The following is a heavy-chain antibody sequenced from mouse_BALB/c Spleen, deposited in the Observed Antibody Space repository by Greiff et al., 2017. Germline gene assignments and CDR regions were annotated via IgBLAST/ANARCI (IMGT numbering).Heavy chain of an antibody. J-gene: IGHJ2*01. D-gene: IGHD2-4*01. Sequence: VQLQQSGTELARPGASVKMSCKASGYSFTSYWMHWVKQRPGQGLEWIGAIYPGNSDTSYNQKFKGKAKLTAVTSASTAYMELSSLTNEDSAVYYCGSTMITTSFDYWGQGTTLTVSS. CDR3: GSTMITTSFDY. CDR1: GYSFTSYW. V-gene: IGHV1-5*01. CDR2: IYPGNSDT.